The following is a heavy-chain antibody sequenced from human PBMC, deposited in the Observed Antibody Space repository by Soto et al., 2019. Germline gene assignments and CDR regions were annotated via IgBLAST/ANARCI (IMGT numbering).Heavy chain of an antibody. J-gene: IGHJ4*02. CDR1: GVTFSSYA. CDR2: ISGSGGST. D-gene: IGHD5-12*01. V-gene: IGHV3-23*01. CDR3: AKDSEPLPDLVRIDY. Sequence: GGSLRLSCAASGVTFSSYAMSWVRQAPGKGLEWVSAISGSGGSTYYADSVKGRFTISRDNSKNTLYLQMNSLRAEDTAVYYCAKDSEPLPDLVRIDYWGQGTLVTVSS.